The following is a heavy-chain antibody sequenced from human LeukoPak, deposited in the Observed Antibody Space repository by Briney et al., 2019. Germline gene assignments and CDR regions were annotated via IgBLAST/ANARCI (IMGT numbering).Heavy chain of an antibody. Sequence: GRSLRLSCAASGFTFNNYAMHWVRQAPGKGLEWVAVIAYDGGNKYYADSVRGRFTISRDNSKNTLYLQLNSLRAEDTAVYYCARGNDFEGWFDPWGQGTLVTVSS. J-gene: IGHJ5*02. CDR1: GFTFNNYA. D-gene: IGHD1-1*01. V-gene: IGHV3-30-3*01. CDR3: ARGNDFEGWFDP. CDR2: IAYDGGNK.